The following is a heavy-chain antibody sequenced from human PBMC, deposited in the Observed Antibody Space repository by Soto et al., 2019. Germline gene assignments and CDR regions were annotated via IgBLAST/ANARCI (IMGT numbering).Heavy chain of an antibody. CDR3: ARDLWGYCGTDCYPLDV. J-gene: IGHJ6*02. V-gene: IGHV4-59*01. Sequence: QVHLQESGPGLVKPSETLSLTCTVSGGSISRYYWSWIRQPPGKGLEWIGYMYNTWSTVYNPSFKRRVTISVDTSKNQFSLKLNSVTAADTAVYYCARDLWGYCGTDCYPLDVWGQGTTVTVSS. CDR1: GGSISRYY. CDR2: MYNTWST. D-gene: IGHD2-21*02.